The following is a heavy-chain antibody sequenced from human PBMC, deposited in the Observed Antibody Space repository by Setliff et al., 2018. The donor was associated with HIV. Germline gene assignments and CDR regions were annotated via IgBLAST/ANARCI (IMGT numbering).Heavy chain of an antibody. CDR1: GFTFDDYA. V-gene: IGHV3-9*01. Sequence: PGGSLRLSCTASGFTFDDYAMHWVRQVPGKGLEWVADITWNSGSIVYADSVKTRLTISKDTSKNQVVLTMTNMDPVDTATYYCARIPNGYSSGGYFDYWGQGTLVTVSS. CDR3: ARIPNGYSSGGYFDY. D-gene: IGHD6-19*01. CDR2: ITWNSGSI. J-gene: IGHJ4*02.